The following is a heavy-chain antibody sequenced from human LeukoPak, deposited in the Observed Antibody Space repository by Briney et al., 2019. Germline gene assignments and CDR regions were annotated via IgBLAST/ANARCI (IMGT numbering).Heavy chain of an antibody. J-gene: IGHJ5*02. CDR2: IYYTGRT. Sequence: SDTLSLTCIVSGCCITSSSFYWGWMRQPPGKGLEWIGSIYYTGRTYSNTSLESRVTISVDTSKNRFSLKLSSVTAADTAVYYCARAEGSSSWYWCDPWGQGTLVTDSS. V-gene: IGHV4-39*07. CDR1: GCCITSSSFY. D-gene: IGHD6-13*01. CDR3: ARAEGSSSWYWCDP.